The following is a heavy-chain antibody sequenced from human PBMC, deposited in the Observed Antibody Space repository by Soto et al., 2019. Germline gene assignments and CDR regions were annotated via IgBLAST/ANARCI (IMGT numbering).Heavy chain of an antibody. Sequence: GSGPTLVNPTQTLTLTCTFSGFSLSTSGMCVSWIRQPPGKALEWLALIDWDDDKYYSTSLKTRLTISKDTSKNQVVLTMTNMDPVDTATYYCARSIDFWSGYPPGVYYGMDVWGQGTTVTVSS. CDR2: IDWDDDK. D-gene: IGHD3-3*01. J-gene: IGHJ6*02. CDR1: GFSLSTSGMC. V-gene: IGHV2-70*01. CDR3: ARSIDFWSGYPPGVYYGMDV.